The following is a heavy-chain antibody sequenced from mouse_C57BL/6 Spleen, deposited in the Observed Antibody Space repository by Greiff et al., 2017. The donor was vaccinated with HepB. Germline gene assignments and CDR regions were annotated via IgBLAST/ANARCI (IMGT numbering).Heavy chain of an antibody. CDR1: GYTFTSYW. Sequence: QVQLQQSGAELVRPGSSVKLSCKASGYTFTSYWMHWVKQRPIQGLEWIGNIDPSDSETHYNQKFKDKATLTVDKSSSTAYMQLSSLTSEDSAVYYCARGSSGYPSFAYWGQGTLVTVSA. V-gene: IGHV1-52*01. J-gene: IGHJ3*01. D-gene: IGHD3-2*02. CDR2: IDPSDSET. CDR3: ARGSSGYPSFAY.